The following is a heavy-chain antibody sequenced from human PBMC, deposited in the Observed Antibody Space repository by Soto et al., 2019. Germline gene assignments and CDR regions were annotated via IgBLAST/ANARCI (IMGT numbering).Heavy chain of an antibody. CDR1: GYTFTSYG. Sequence: SSVKVSCKASGYTFTSYGISWVRQAPGQGLEWMGWISAYNGNTNYAQKLQGRVTMTTDTSTSTAYMELRSLRSDDTAVYYCERDLRSIGAAHYYYGHDVWGQGSSATVS. J-gene: IGHJ6*02. CDR2: ISAYNGNT. CDR3: ERDLRSIGAAHYYYGHDV. D-gene: IGHD6-6*01. V-gene: IGHV1-18*01.